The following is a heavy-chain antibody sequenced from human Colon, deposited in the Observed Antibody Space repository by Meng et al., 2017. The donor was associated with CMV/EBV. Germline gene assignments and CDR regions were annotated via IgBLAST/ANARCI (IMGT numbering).Heavy chain of an antibody. CDR2: IDHSRST. Sequence: YGESLRGCFWTRIRQTPGKEPEWIGEIDHSRSTNYNPSLKSRVTISEDSSKNQFSLKLNSVTAADTAVYYCARGGVRAFAISGWYTFWGQGTLVTVSS. CDR1: GESLRGCF. D-gene: IGHD6-19*01. J-gene: IGHJ4*02. CDR3: ARGGVRAFAISGWYTF. V-gene: IGHV4-34*01.